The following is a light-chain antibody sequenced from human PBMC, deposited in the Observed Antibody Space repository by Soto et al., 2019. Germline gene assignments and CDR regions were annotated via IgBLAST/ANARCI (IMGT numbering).Light chain of an antibody. CDR3: SSYTSSSTIV. Sequence: QAASVSGSPGQSITISCTGTSSDVGGYNYVSWYQQHPGKAPKLMIYDVSNRPSGVSNRFSGSKSGNTASLTISGLQAEDEADYYCSSYTSSSTIVFGTGTKLTVL. V-gene: IGLV2-14*01. CDR2: DVS. J-gene: IGLJ1*01. CDR1: SSDVGGYNY.